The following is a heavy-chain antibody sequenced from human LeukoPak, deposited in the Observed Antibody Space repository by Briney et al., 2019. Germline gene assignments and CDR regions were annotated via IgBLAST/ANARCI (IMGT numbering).Heavy chain of an antibody. CDR2: IYYSGST. CDR1: GGSISSYY. D-gene: IGHD3-22*01. V-gene: IGHV4-59*08. Sequence: PSETLSLTCTVSGGSISSYYWSWIRQPPGKGLEWIGYIYYSGSTNYNPSLKSRVTISADTSKNQFSLKLSSVTAADTAVYYCARSPSYYDSSGYPFDYWGQGTLVTVSS. CDR3: ARSPSYYDSSGYPFDY. J-gene: IGHJ4*02.